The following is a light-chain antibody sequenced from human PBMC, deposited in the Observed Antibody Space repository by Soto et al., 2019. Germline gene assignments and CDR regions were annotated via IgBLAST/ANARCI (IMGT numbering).Light chain of an antibody. CDR3: QHDNSYSEA. V-gene: IGKV1-5*03. J-gene: IGKJ1*01. CDR1: QTIRSG. Sequence: DIQMTQYPSSLSGSVGDRVTITCRASQTIRSGLAWYQQKPGKAPKLLIYKASTLKSGVPSRCSGSGSGTEFTLTISSLQPDDFATYYCQHDNSYSEAFGQGTKGDI. CDR2: KAS.